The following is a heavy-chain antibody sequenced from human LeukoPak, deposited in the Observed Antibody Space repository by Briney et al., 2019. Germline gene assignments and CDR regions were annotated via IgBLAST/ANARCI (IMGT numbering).Heavy chain of an antibody. V-gene: IGHV4-4*02. J-gene: IGHJ4*01. CDR3: AREGGPYRPLDY. CDR1: GGSVTNTNY. Sequence: PSETLSLTCGVSGGSVTNTNYWTWVRQPPGKGLEWIGEVNLQGSTNYNPSLMGRVAISVDTSENHISLQLTSVTAADTAVYYCAREGGPYRPLDYSGHGTLVTVSS. CDR2: VNLQGST.